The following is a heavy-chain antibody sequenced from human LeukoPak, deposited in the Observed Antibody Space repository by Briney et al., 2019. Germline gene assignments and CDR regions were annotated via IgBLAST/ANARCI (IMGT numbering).Heavy chain of an antibody. CDR2: ISSSSSYI. J-gene: IGHJ4*02. V-gene: IGHV3-21*01. Sequence: GGSLRLSCAASGFTFSSYSMNWVRQAPGKGLEWVSSISSSSSYIYYADSVKGRFTISRDNAKNSLYLQLNSLRADDTAVYYCARDTLGEGEDANYAVYYFDYWGQGTVVTVSS. D-gene: IGHD4/OR15-4a*01. CDR3: ARDTLGEGEDANYAVYYFDY. CDR1: GFTFSSYS.